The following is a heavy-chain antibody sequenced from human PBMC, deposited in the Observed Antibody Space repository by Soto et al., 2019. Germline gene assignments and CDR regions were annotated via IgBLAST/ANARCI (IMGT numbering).Heavy chain of an antibody. CDR1: GGTFSSYA. J-gene: IGHJ5*02. D-gene: IGHD4-4*01. CDR2: IIPIFGTA. Sequence: SVKVSCKASGGTFSSYAISWVRQAPGQGLEWMGGIIPIFGTANYAQKFQGRVTITADESTSTAYMELSSLRSGDTAVYYCARPWDSNYGWFDPWGQGTLVTVSS. CDR3: ARPWDSNYGWFDP. V-gene: IGHV1-69*13.